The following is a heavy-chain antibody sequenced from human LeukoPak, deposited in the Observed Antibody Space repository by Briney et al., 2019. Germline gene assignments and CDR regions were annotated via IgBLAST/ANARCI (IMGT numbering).Heavy chain of an antibody. D-gene: IGHD6-13*01. V-gene: IGHV1-8*01. CDR1: GYTFTSYD. Sequence: ASVKVSCKASGYTFTSYDINWVRQATGQGLEWMGWMNPNSGNTGCAQKFQGRVTMTRNTSISTAYMELSSLKSEDTAVYYYARGYSSSWHSNVYFDYWGQGTLVTVSS. CDR2: MNPNSGNT. J-gene: IGHJ4*02. CDR3: ARGYSSSWHSNVYFDY.